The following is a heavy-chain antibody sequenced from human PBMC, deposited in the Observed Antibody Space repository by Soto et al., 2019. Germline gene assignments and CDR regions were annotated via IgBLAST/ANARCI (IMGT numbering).Heavy chain of an antibody. CDR3: ARAVTMVRGVINLPYTDYFDY. CDR1: GYTFTGYY. CDR2: INPNSGGT. Sequence: ASVKVSCKASGYTFTGYYMHWVRQAPGQGLEWMGWINPNSGGTNYAQKFQGWVTMTRDTSISKAYMELSRLRSDDTAVYYCARAVTMVRGVINLPYTDYFDYWGQGTLVTVSS. D-gene: IGHD3-10*01. J-gene: IGHJ4*02. V-gene: IGHV1-2*04.